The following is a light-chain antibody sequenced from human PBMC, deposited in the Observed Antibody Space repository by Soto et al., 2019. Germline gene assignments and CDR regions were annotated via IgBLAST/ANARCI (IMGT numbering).Light chain of an antibody. V-gene: IGLV2-18*02. CDR1: SSDVGSYNR. CDR3: NSFTTSSTLV. Sequence: QSVLTQPPSVSGSPGQSVTISCTGTSSDVGSYNRVSWYQQPPGTAPKLMIYEVSNRPSGVPDRFSGSKSGNTASLTISGLQAEDEADYYCNSFTTSSTLVFGGGTQPTVL. CDR2: EVS. J-gene: IGLJ2*01.